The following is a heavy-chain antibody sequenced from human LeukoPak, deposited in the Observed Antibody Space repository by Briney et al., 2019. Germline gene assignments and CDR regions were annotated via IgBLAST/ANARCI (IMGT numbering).Heavy chain of an antibody. V-gene: IGHV3-23*01. CDR2: VTASGGTT. J-gene: IGHJ3*02. Sequence: GGSLRLSCAASGFTFTSYAINWVRQAPGKGLEWVSGVTASGGTTYYADSVKGRFTISRDNSKNTVYLQMNSLRAEDTAVYFCARRSLPEILDAFDIWGQGTKVTVSS. CDR1: GFTFTSYA. D-gene: IGHD3-10*01. CDR3: ARRSLPEILDAFDI.